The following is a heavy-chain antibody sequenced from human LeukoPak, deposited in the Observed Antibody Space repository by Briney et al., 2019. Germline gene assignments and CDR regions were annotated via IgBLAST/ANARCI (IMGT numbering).Heavy chain of an antibody. J-gene: IGHJ6*03. Sequence: GGSLRLSCAASGFTFSSYAMSWVRQAPGKGLEWVSAISGSGGSTYYADSVKGRFTISRDNSKNTLYLQMNSLRAEDTAVYYCAKDNYNYYYYYMDVWGKGTTVTVSS. CDR3: AKDNYNYYYYYMDV. CDR2: ISGSGGST. V-gene: IGHV3-23*01. CDR1: GFTFSSYA. D-gene: IGHD4-11*01.